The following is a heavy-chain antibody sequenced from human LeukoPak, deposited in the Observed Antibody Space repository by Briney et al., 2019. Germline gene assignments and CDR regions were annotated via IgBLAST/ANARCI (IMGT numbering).Heavy chain of an antibody. V-gene: IGHV3-66*04. J-gene: IGHJ4*01. CDR2: LFSGGDT. CDR1: GSSFSRYY. Sequence: GGSLRLSCAASGSSFSRYYMSWFRQAPGKGLEWVSVLFSGGDTYYADSVKDRFSISRDSSRETLFLQMNSLRADDTAVYYCARQGYDSGFDYWGHGTMVTVSS. D-gene: IGHD5-12*01. CDR3: ARQGYDSGFDY.